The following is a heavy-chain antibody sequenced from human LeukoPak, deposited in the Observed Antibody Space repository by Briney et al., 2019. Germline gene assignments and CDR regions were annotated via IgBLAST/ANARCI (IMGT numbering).Heavy chain of an antibody. CDR2: ISSSGSTI. CDR3: ARDASWYDILTGYYKLYYFDY. J-gene: IGHJ4*02. CDR1: GFTFSDYY. D-gene: IGHD3-9*01. V-gene: IGHV3-11*01. Sequence: GGSLRLSCAASGFTFSDYYMSWIRQAPGKGLEWVSYISSSGSTIYYADSVKGRFTTSRDNAKNSLYLQMNSLRAEDTAVYYCARDASWYDILTGYYKLYYFDYWGQGTLVTVSS.